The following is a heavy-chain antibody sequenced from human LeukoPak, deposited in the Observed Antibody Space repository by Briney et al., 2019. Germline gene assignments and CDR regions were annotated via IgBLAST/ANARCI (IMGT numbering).Heavy chain of an antibody. CDR3: ARGLGSIYCSGGSCYSWFDP. Sequence: SETLSLTCAVYGGSFSGYYWSWIRQPPGKGLEWIGEINHSGSTNYNPSLKSRVTISVDTSKNQFSLTLSSVTAADTAVYYCARGLGSIYCSGGSCYSWFDPWGQGTLVTVSS. D-gene: IGHD2-15*01. CDR1: GGSFSGYY. V-gene: IGHV4-34*01. CDR2: INHSGST. J-gene: IGHJ5*02.